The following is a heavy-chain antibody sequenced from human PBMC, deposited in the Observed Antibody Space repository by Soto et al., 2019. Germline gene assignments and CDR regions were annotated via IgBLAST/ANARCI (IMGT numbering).Heavy chain of an antibody. V-gene: IGHV3-30-3*01. Sequence: GGSLRLSCAASGFTFSNYAMHWVRQAPGKGLEWVAVISYHGSTEYYADSVKGRFTISRDNSKYTLYLQMISLRIEDTAVYYCARESEDLTSNFDYWGQGTLVTVSS. CDR2: ISYHGSTE. CDR3: ARESEDLTSNFDY. J-gene: IGHJ4*02. CDR1: GFTFSNYA.